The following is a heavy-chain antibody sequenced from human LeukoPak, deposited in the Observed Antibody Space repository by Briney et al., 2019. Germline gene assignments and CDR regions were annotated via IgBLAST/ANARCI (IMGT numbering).Heavy chain of an antibody. CDR1: GFTFDDNA. CDR3: AKDMLYGQSSSGWYDY. Sequence: PGGSLRLSCAASGFTFDDNAMHWVRQAPGKGLEWVSGISWNSGNIDYADSVKGRFTISRDNAKNSLYLQMNSLRAEDTALYYCAKDMLYGQSSSGWYDYWGQGTLVTVSS. CDR2: ISWNSGNI. V-gene: IGHV3-9*01. D-gene: IGHD6-19*01. J-gene: IGHJ4*02.